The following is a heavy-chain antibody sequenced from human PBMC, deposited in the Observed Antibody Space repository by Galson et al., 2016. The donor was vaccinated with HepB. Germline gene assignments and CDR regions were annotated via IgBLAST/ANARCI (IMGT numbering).Heavy chain of an antibody. CDR3: ARSNGDYQTFDY. J-gene: IGHJ4*02. CDR1: GFTFSTYS. Sequence: SLRLSCAASGFTFSTYSMNWVRQAPGKGLEWVSSIYSDSSYIYNADSMEGRFTISRDNAKNSLYLQMNSLRTEDTAVYYCARSNGDYQTFDYWGQGTLVTVSS. D-gene: IGHD4-17*01. V-gene: IGHV3-21*01. CDR2: IYSDSSYI.